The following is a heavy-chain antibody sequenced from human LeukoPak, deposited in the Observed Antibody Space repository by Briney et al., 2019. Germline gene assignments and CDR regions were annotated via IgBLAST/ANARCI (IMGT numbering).Heavy chain of an antibody. CDR3: ARGAGLGVPPGDAFDI. V-gene: IGHV3-66*01. CDR2: IYSGGNT. D-gene: IGHD6-13*01. CDR1: GFTVSRNY. Sequence: GGSLRLSCAASGFTVSRNYMSWVRQAPGKGLECVSVIYSGGNTYYTDSVKGRFTISRDNSKNTLYLQMNSLRAEDTAVYYCARGAGLGVPPGDAFDIWGQGTMVTVSS. J-gene: IGHJ3*02.